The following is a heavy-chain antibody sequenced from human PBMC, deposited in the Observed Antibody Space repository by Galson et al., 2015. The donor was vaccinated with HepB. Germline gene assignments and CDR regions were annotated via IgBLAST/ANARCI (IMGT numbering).Heavy chain of an antibody. CDR1: GFIFSRYE. J-gene: IGHJ4*02. Sequence: SLRLSCAASGFIFSRYEMNWVRQAPGKGLEWVSYISSGSTTMSYSDSVKGRFTISRDNAKNSLSLQMDSLRADDTAVYYCAKSSEGYCSGGSCYSHAYFDCWGRGTLVTVSS. CDR3: AKSSEGYCSGGSCYSHAYFDC. CDR2: ISSGSTTM. D-gene: IGHD2-15*01. V-gene: IGHV3-48*03.